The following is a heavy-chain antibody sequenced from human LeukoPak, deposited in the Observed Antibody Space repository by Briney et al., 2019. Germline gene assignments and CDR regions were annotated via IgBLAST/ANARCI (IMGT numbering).Heavy chain of an antibody. CDR2: MYYSGST. CDR3: GRRGDGYNYFVY. J-gene: IGHJ4*02. D-gene: IGHD5-24*01. Sequence: SETLSLTCTVSGGSISSSSYYWGWIRQPLGKGLEWIGSMYYSGSTYYNPSLKSRVTISVDTSKNQFSLKLSSVTAADTAVYYCGRRGDGYNYFVYWGQGTLVTVSS. V-gene: IGHV4-39*01. CDR1: GGSISSSSYY.